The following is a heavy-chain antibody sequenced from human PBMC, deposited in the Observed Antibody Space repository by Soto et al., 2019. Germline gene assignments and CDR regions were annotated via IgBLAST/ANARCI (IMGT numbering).Heavy chain of an antibody. V-gene: IGHV1-8*01. D-gene: IGHD6-13*01. Sequence: QVQLVQSGAEVKKPGASVKVSCKASGYTFTSYDINWVRQATGQGLEWMGRMNPNSGNTGYAQKFQGRVTMTRNTSISTAYMELSSLRSEDTAVHYCARDPSSSWQNPYGMDVWGQGTTVTVSS. CDR3: ARDPSSSWQNPYGMDV. CDR1: GYTFTSYD. CDR2: MNPNSGNT. J-gene: IGHJ6*02.